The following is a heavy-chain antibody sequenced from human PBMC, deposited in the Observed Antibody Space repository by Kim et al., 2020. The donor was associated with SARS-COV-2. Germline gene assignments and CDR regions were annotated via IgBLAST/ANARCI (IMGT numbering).Heavy chain of an antibody. D-gene: IGHD3-16*01. CDR1: GFTFSSCW. Sequence: GGSLRLSCAGSGFTFSSCWMTWVRQAPGEGLEWLANIDDDGSAGIYYVASVRGRFTISRDNVKTSLYLQMNSLRAEDTTVYYCARWGPPWGFDFWGQGTLVTVSS. V-gene: IGHV3-7*01. CDR3: ARWGPPWGFDF. J-gene: IGHJ4*02. CDR2: IDDDGSAGI.